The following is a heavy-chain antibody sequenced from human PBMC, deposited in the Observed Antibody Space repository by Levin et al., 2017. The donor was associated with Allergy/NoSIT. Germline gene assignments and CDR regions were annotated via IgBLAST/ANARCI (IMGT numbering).Heavy chain of an antibody. J-gene: IGHJ4*02. D-gene: IGHD6-19*01. CDR1: GFTFSSYG. V-gene: IGHV3-30*18. CDR3: AKDKRAVAGGGLLDY. Sequence: PGGSLRLSCAASGFTFSSYGMHWVRQAPGKGLEWVAVISYDGSNKYYADSVKGRFTISRDNSKNTLYLQMNSLRAEDTAVYYCAKDKRAVAGGGLLDYWGQGTLVTVSS. CDR2: ISYDGSNK.